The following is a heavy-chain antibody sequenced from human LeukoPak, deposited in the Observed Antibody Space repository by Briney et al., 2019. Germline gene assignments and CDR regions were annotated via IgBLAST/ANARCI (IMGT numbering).Heavy chain of an antibody. CDR2: IYYSGST. CDR3: ARERGYDSSGYYLDY. V-gene: IGHV4-59*01. Sequence: SETLSLTCTVSGGSISGYYWSWIRQPPGKGLEWIGYIYYSGSTNYNPSLKSRVTISVDTSKNQFSLKLSSVTAADTAVYYCARERGYDSSGYYLDYWGQGTLVTVSS. D-gene: IGHD3-22*01. J-gene: IGHJ4*02. CDR1: GGSISGYY.